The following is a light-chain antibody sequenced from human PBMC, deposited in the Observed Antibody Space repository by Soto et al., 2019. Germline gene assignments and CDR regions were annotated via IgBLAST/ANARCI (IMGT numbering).Light chain of an antibody. CDR1: QSISSW. Sequence: DIQMTQSPSTLSASVGAMVTITCRASQSISSWLAWYQQKPGKAPKLLIYDASTLQSGVPSRYSGSGSGTEFTLTISRLQPDDFATYYCQQYNVYSPTFGQGTKVDI. J-gene: IGKJ1*01. V-gene: IGKV1-5*01. CDR3: QQYNVYSPT. CDR2: DAS.